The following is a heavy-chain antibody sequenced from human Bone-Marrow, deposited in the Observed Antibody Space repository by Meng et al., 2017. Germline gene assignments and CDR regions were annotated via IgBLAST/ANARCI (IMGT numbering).Heavy chain of an antibody. CDR3: ATGAAAADH. CDR1: GLSFTDAR. V-gene: IGHV3-15*01. Sequence: EAQLVESGGGLVKPGGSRSLSCIASGLSFTDARMSWVRQAPGKGLEWVGRIKRNSDGGTIDYAAPVKGRFTISRDDSKNTLYLQMDSLITEDTAVYFCATGAAAADHWGQGTLVTVSS. J-gene: IGHJ4*02. D-gene: IGHD6-13*01. CDR2: IKRNSDGGTI.